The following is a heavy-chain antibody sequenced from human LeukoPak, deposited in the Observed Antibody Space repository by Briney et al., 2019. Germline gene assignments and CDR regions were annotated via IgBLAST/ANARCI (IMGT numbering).Heavy chain of an antibody. Sequence: GGSLRLSCAASGFTFSGHPIHWVRQAPGKGLEWVAVIWYDGSNKYYADSVKGRFTISRDNSKNTLYLQMNSLRAEDTAVYYWARDGYCSSTSCFDYWGQETLATAS. D-gene: IGHD2-2*01. V-gene: IGHV3-33*01. CDR2: IWYDGSNK. CDR3: ARDGYCSSTSCFDY. CDR1: GFTFSGHP. J-gene: IGHJ4*02.